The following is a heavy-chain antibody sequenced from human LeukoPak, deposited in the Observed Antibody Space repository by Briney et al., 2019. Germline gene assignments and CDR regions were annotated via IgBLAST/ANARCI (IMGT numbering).Heavy chain of an antibody. CDR1: GGSFSGYY. D-gene: IGHD4-23*01. CDR3: ARVRITTVVTPQRNPQQVGRYYYYYGMDD. J-gene: IGHJ6*02. CDR2: INHSGST. V-gene: IGHV4-34*01. Sequence: SETLSLTCAVYGGSFSGYYWSWIRQPPGKGLEWIGEINHSGSTNYNPSLKSRVTISVDTSKNQFSLKLSSVTAADTAVYYCARVRITTVVTPQRNPQQVGRYYYYYGMDDWGQGTTVTVSS.